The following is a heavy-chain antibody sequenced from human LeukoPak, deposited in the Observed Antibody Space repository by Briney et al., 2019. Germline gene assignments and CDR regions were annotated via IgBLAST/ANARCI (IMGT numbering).Heavy chain of an antibody. CDR1: GYTFTGYY. CDR3: AITRAIWFGEADAFDI. V-gene: IGHV1-2*02. J-gene: IGHJ3*02. Sequence: ASVKVSCKASGYTFTGYYMHWVRQAPGQGLEWMGWINPNICGTNYAQKFQGRVTMTRHTSISTAYMELSRLRSDDTAVYYCAITRAIWFGEADAFDIWGQGTMVTVSS. D-gene: IGHD3-10*01. CDR2: INPNICGT.